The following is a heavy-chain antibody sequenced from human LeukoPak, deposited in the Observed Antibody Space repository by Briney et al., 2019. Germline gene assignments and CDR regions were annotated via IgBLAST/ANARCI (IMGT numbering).Heavy chain of an antibody. Sequence: PSQTLSLTCTVSGGSISSGGYYWSWIRQHPGKGLEWIGYIYYSGSTYYNPSLKSRVTISVDTSKNQFSLKLRSVTAADTAVYYCAREREGTEGSGTWSYWGQGTLVTVSS. CDR2: IYYSGST. J-gene: IGHJ4*02. D-gene: IGHD1-26*01. CDR3: AREREGTEGSGTWSY. CDR1: GGSISSGGYY. V-gene: IGHV4-31*03.